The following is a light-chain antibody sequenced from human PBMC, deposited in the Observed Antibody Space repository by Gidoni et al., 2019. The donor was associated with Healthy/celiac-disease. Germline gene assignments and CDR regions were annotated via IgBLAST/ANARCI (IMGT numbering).Light chain of an antibody. J-gene: IGKJ1*01. CDR2: GAS. CDR3: QQYGSSPRT. V-gene: IGKV3-20*01. Sequence: EIVLTRSPGTLSLSPGERATLSCRASQSVSSSYLAWYQQNPGQAPRLLIYGASSRATGIPDRFSGSGSGTDFTLTISRLEPEDFAVYYCQQYGSSPRTFGQGTKVEIK. CDR1: QSVSSSY.